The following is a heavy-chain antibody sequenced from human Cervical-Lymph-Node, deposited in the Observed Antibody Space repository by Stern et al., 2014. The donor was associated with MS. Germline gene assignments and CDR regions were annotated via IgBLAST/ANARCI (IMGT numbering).Heavy chain of an antibody. CDR2: IDPSDSYT. V-gene: IGHV5-10-1*01. J-gene: IGHJ4*02. D-gene: IGHD6-13*01. CDR3: ARRRGFTNSWSDY. CDR1: GFSFTNYW. Sequence: QLVQSGAEVKKPGESLRISCKGSGFSFTNYWITWVRQKPGQGLECMGRIDPSDSYTNYSPSFEGHVTISVDKSINTAYLQWSSLKASDTAIYFCARRRGFTNSWSDYWGQGTLVTVSS.